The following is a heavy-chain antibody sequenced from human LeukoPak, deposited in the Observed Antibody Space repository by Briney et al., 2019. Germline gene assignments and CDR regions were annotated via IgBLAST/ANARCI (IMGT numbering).Heavy chain of an antibody. D-gene: IGHD5-18*01. CDR3: VRDGEYSHGIDFDY. CDR1: GFTVNNNY. V-gene: IGHV3-74*01. J-gene: IGHJ4*02. CDR2: TNGDGSDT. Sequence: GGSLRLSCAASGFTVNNNYMSWVRQAPGKGLVWVSRTNGDGSDTSYADSVKGRFTISRDSATNTLYLQMNSLRAEDTAIYYCVRDGEYSHGIDFDYWGQGTLVTVSP.